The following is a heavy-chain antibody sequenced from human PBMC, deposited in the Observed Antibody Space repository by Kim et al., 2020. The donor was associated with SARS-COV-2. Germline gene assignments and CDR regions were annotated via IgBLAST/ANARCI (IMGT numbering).Heavy chain of an antibody. CDR2: ISGSGGST. CDR3: AKPISYMTTVGSIDY. V-gene: IGHV3-23*01. Sequence: GGSLRLSCAASGFTFSSYAMSWVRQAPGKGLEWVSAISGSGGSTYYADSVKGRFTISRDNSKNTLYLQMNSLRAEDTAVYYCAKPISYMTTVGSIDYWGQGTLVTVSS. D-gene: IGHD4-4*01. J-gene: IGHJ4*02. CDR1: GFTFSSYA.